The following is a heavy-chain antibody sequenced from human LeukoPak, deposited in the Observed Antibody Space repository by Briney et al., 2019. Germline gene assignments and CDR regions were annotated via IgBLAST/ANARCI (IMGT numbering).Heavy chain of an antibody. Sequence: SVKVSCKASGGTFSSYAISWVRQAPGQGLEWMGRIIPILGIANYAQKFQGRVTITADKSTSTAYMELSSLRSEDTAVYYCARPSSQYSSGWYNMEVGDFWFDPWGQGTLVTVSS. CDR2: IIPILGIA. V-gene: IGHV1-69*04. D-gene: IGHD6-19*01. CDR3: ARPSSQYSSGWYNMEVGDFWFDP. CDR1: GGTFSSYA. J-gene: IGHJ5*02.